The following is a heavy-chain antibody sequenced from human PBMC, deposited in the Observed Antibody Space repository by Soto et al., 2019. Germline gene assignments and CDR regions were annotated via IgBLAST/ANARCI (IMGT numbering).Heavy chain of an antibody. CDR1: GFTFSSYS. Sequence: EVQLVESGGGLVKPGGSLRLSCAASGFTFSSYSMNWVRQAPGKGLEWVSSISSSSSYIYYADSVKGRFTISRDNAKNSLYLQMNSLGAEDTAVYYCARDSYSSGWYGYYFDYWGQGTLVTVSS. V-gene: IGHV3-21*01. CDR2: ISSSSSYI. D-gene: IGHD6-19*01. J-gene: IGHJ4*02. CDR3: ARDSYSSGWYGYYFDY.